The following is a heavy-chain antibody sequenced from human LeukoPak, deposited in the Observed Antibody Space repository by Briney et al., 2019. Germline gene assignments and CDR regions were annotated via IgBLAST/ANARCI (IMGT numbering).Heavy chain of an antibody. D-gene: IGHD2-2*01. V-gene: IGHV7-4-1*02. Sequence: ASVKVSCKASGGTFNSYAISWVRQAPGQGLEWMGWINTNTGNPTYAQGFTGRFVFSLDTSVSTAYLQISSLKAEDTAVYYCARGYCSSTSCYGGSYWGQGTLVTVSS. J-gene: IGHJ4*02. CDR1: GGTFNSYA. CDR3: ARGYCSSTSCYGGSY. CDR2: INTNTGNP.